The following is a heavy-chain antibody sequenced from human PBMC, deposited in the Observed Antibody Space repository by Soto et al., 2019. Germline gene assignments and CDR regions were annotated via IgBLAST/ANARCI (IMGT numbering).Heavy chain of an antibody. V-gene: IGHV3-13*01. J-gene: IGHJ4*02. CDR3: ARARSGWYAAMDF. Sequence: EVYLVESGGGLVQPGGSLRLSCLVSGFTFSDYDIHWVRQEAGKPLEWVGAIGTTGDTYSPDSMEGRFTISRENVKNSLYLHISSLRAGDTAVYFCARARSGWYAAMDFWGRGTLVTVS. D-gene: IGHD6-13*01. CDR2: IGTTGDT. CDR1: GFTFSDYD.